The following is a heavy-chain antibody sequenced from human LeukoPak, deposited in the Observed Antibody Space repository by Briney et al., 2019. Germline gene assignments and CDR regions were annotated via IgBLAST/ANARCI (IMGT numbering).Heavy chain of an antibody. CDR3: ARNSWGAFGY. V-gene: IGHV5-51*01. CDR2: IYPGDSDT. D-gene: IGHD7-27*01. Sequence: GESLKISCKGYEYSFTNYWIGWVRQMPGKGLEWMGIIYPGDSDTRYSPSFQGQVTISVDKSISTAYLQWSGLKASDTAIYYCARNSWGAFGYWGQGTLVTVSS. J-gene: IGHJ4*02. CDR1: EYSFTNYW.